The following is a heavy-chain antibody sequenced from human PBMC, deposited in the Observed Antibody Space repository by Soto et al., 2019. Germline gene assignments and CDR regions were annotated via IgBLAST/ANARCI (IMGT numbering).Heavy chain of an antibody. CDR2: IIPIFGTT. Sequence: VQLVQSGAEVKKPGSSVKVSCKASGGTFSSYGIDWVRQAPGQGLEWMGGIIPIFGTTYYAQRFQDRVTITADESTSTAYMELSSLRSEDTALYYCAGSPKVVVVAVTGYYYYYGMDVWGQGTTVTVPS. V-gene: IGHV1-69*19. CDR1: GGTFSSYG. J-gene: IGHJ6*02. D-gene: IGHD2-15*01. CDR3: AGSPKVVVVAVTGYYYYYGMDV.